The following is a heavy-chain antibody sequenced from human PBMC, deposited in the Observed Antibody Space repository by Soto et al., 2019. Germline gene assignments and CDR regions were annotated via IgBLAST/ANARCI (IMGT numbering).Heavy chain of an antibody. D-gene: IGHD3-16*02. CDR2: ISAYNGNT. CDR3: ARDHSLSAYDYIWGSYRSLNNFDY. J-gene: IGHJ4*02. V-gene: IGHV1-18*01. Sequence: GASVKVSCKASGYTFTSYGISWVRQAPGQGLERMGWISAYNGNTNYAQKLQGRVTMTTDTSTSTAYMELRSLRSDDTAVYYCARDHSLSAYDYIWGSYRSLNNFDYWGQGTLVTVSS. CDR1: GYTFTSYG.